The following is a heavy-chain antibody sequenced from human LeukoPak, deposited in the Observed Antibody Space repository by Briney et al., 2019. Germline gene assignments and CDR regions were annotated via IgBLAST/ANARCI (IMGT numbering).Heavy chain of an antibody. V-gene: IGHV3-23*01. Sequence: GGSLRLSCAASGFTFSSYAMSWVRQAPGKGLEWVSAIRGSGGSSYYADSVKGRFTISRDNSKNTLYLQMNSLRAEDTAVYYCAREHYKYYFDYWGQGTLVTVSS. D-gene: IGHD4-11*01. CDR2: IRGSGGSS. J-gene: IGHJ4*02. CDR3: AREHYKYYFDY. CDR1: GFTFSSYA.